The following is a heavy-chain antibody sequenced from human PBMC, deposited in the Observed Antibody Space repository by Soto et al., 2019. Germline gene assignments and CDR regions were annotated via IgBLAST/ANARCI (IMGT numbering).Heavy chain of an antibody. CDR3: ARPTMIWSHFFALDV. V-gene: IGHV3-30*09. CDR1: GFNFNTYS. Sequence: QVQLVESGGGVVQPGRSLTLSCTGSGFNFNTYSLYWVRQAPGKGLEWVALTSYNGGSKYYADSVQGRFVISRDNSKNTVYLQMNNLRAEDTAVYYCARPTMIWSHFFALDVWGQGTTVTVSS. D-gene: IGHD3-22*01. J-gene: IGHJ6*02. CDR2: TSYNGGSK.